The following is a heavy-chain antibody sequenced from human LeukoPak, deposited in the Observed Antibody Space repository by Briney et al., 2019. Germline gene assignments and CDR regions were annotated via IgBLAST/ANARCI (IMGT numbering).Heavy chain of an antibody. CDR3: AKDQTAKVGATLDY. V-gene: IGHV3-23*01. CDR2: ISGSGGST. J-gene: IGHJ4*02. Sequence: PGGPLRFSSAAAGFTFTSYAMSWVGQAPGQGLEWVSAISGSGGSTYYADSVRGRFTIAGDNSKNTMDLQMSTLRAEDTAVYYCAKDQTAKVGATLDYWGQGTLVTVSS. CDR1: GFTFTSYA. D-gene: IGHD1-26*01.